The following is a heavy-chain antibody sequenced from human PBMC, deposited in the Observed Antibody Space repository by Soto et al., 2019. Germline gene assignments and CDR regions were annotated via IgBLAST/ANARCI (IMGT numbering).Heavy chain of an antibody. V-gene: IGHV3-23*01. CDR2: ITASAGSS. Sequence: EVQLLESGGGLVQPGGSLRLSCAVSGFTFSDYPMSWVRQAPGKGLEWLSGITASAGSSYYADSVKGRFTISRDNSKNTLNLQMNSLGVADTDIYYCATFTDAAATIPHYWGQGTLVTVSS. J-gene: IGHJ4*02. CDR1: GFTFSDYP. D-gene: IGHD2-2*01. CDR3: ATFTDAAATIPHY.